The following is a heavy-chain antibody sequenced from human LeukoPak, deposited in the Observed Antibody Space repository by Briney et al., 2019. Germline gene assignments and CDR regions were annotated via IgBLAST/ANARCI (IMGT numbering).Heavy chain of an antibody. D-gene: IGHD3-10*01. V-gene: IGHV4-34*01. Sequence: SETLSLTCAVYGGSFSGYYWSWIRQPPGKGLEWIGEINRSGSTNYNPSLKSRVTISVDTSKNQFSLKLRSVTAADTAVYYCARMGYYGSGSWNWFDPWGQGTLVTVSS. CDR2: INRSGST. CDR3: ARMGYYGSGSWNWFDP. J-gene: IGHJ5*02. CDR1: GGSFSGYY.